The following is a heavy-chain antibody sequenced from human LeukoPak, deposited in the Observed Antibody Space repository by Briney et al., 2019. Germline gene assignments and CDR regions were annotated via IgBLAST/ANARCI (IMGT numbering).Heavy chain of an antibody. CDR2: ISGSDNST. CDR1: GFFFSNYA. CDR3: AKSRSGGGSCYNY. D-gene: IGHD2-15*01. Sequence: PGGSLRFSCAASGFFFSNYAMSWVRQAPGKWLEWVSTISGSDNSTYYADSVRGRFTISRDNSKNTLYLQMNSLRAEDTAVYYCAKSRSGGGSCYNYWGQGTLVTVSS. V-gene: IGHV3-23*01. J-gene: IGHJ4*02.